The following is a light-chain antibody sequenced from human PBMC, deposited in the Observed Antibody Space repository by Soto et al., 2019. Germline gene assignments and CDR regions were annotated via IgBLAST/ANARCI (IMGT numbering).Light chain of an antibody. V-gene: IGLV2-14*01. J-gene: IGLJ1*01. CDR1: SSDVGGYNY. CDR3: SLYTSTSTFV. CDR2: EVS. Sequence: QSALTQPASVSGSPGQSITISCTGTSSDVGGYNYVSWYQQSPGTAPKLMIYEVSNRPSGVSDRFSGSKSGNTASLTISGLQAEDEADYYCSLYTSTSTFVFGTGTKLTVL.